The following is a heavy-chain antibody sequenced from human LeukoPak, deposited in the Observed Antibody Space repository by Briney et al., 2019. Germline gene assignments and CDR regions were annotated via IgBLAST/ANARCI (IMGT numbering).Heavy chain of an antibody. CDR3: ARDRAARAYFDY. Sequence: SGGSLRLSCAASGFTYSSYSMNWVRQAPGKGLEWVAVISYDGSNKYYADSVKGRFTISRDNSKNTLYLQMNSLRAEDTAVYYCARDRAARAYFDYWGQGTLVTVSS. V-gene: IGHV3-30*03. CDR1: GFTYSSYS. CDR2: ISYDGSNK. J-gene: IGHJ4*02. D-gene: IGHD2-15*01.